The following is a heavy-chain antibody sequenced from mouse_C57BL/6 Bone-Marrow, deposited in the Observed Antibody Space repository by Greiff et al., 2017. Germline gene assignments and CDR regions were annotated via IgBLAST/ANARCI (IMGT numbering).Heavy chain of an antibody. CDR3: ASYDYDPFYAMDY. Sequence: VKLMESGAELVRPGASVKLSCKASGYTFTDYYINWVKQRPGPGLEWIARIYPGSGNTYYNEKFKGKATLTAEKSSSTAYMQLSSLTSEDSAVYFCASYDYDPFYAMDYWGQGTSVTVSS. CDR2: IYPGSGNT. D-gene: IGHD2-4*01. CDR1: GYTFTDYY. V-gene: IGHV1-76*01. J-gene: IGHJ4*01.